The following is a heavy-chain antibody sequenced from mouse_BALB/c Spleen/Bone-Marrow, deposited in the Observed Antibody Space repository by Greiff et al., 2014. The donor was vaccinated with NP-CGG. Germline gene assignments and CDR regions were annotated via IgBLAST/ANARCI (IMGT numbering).Heavy chain of an antibody. CDR2: IDPSDSET. D-gene: IGHD2-4*01. CDR3: ARDGVITSYYAMDY. J-gene: IGHJ4*01. CDR1: GXTFTSYW. Sequence: LSCKXSGXTFTSYWMNWVXQRXGRXLXXIXXIDPSDSETHYNQKFKDKATLTVDKSSSTAYIQLSSLTSEDSAVYYCARDGVITSYYAMDYWGQGTSVTVSS. V-gene: IGHV1-61*01.